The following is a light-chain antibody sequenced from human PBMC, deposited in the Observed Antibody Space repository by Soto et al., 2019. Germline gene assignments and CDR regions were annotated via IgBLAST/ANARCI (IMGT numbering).Light chain of an antibody. V-gene: IGKV3-11*01. Sequence: EIVLTQSPATLSLSPGERATLSCRASQSVSSYLAWYQQERGQAPRLLISGASNRATGIPARFSGSGSGTDFTLTISSLEPEDFAVYYCQQRGSWPLITFGQGTRLEIK. J-gene: IGKJ5*01. CDR1: QSVSSY. CDR2: GAS. CDR3: QQRGSWPLIT.